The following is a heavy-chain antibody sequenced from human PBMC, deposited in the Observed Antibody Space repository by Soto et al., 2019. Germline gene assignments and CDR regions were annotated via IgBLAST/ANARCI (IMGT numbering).Heavy chain of an antibody. CDR2: IIPIFGTA. CDR1: GCTFSSYA. V-gene: IGHV1-69*13. D-gene: IGHD3-3*01. Sequence: GASVKVSCKSSGCTFSSYAISWVRQAPGQGLEWMGGIIPIFGTANYAQKFQGRVTITADESTSTAYMELSSLRSEDTAVYYCARGGAYDFWSGYYTSTPKGPANNWFDPWGQGTLVTVSS. J-gene: IGHJ5*02. CDR3: ARGGAYDFWSGYYTSTPKGPANNWFDP.